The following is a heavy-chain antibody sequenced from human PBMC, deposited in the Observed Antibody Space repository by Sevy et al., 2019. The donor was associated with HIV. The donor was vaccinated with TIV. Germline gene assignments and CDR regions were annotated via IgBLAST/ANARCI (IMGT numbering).Heavy chain of an antibody. CDR2: IVVGSGNT. CDR1: GFTFTSSA. Sequence: ASVKVSCKASGFTFTSSAVQWVRQARGQRLEWIGWIVVGSGNTNYAQKFQERVTITRDMSTSTADMELSSLKSEDSAVYYCGADGVSYYDFWSGYYTDYYYYGMDVWGQGTTVTVSS. V-gene: IGHV1-58*01. D-gene: IGHD3-3*01. CDR3: GADGVSYYDFWSGYYTDYYYYGMDV. J-gene: IGHJ6*02.